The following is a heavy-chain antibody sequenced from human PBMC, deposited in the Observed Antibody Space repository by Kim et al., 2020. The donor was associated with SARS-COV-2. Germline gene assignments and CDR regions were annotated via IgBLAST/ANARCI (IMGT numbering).Heavy chain of an antibody. CDR2: INHSGST. CDR3: ARRNGWGRYWFDP. V-gene: IGHV4-34*01. J-gene: IGHJ5*02. Sequence: SETLSLTCAVYGGSFSGYYWSWIRQPPGKGLEWIGEINHSGSTNYNPSLKSRVTISVDTSKNQFSLKLSSVTAADTAVYYCARRNGWGRYWFDPWGQGTLVTVSS. D-gene: IGHD6-19*01. CDR1: GGSFSGYY.